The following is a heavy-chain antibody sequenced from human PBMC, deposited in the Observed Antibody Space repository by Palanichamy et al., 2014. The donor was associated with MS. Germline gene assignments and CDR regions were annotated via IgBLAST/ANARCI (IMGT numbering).Heavy chain of an antibody. Sequence: QLVEVVGEGVGPRPGGSRRGLSCAASGFTFSSYAMHWVRQAPGKGLEYVSAISSNGGSTYYANSVKGRFTISRDNSKNTLYLQMGSLRAEDMAVYYCARVLVGATEHGAFDIWGQGTMVTVSS. CDR3: ARVLVGATEHGAFDI. V-gene: IGHV3-64*01. D-gene: IGHD1-26*01. J-gene: IGHJ3*02. CDR2: ISSNGGST. CDR1: GFTFSSYA.